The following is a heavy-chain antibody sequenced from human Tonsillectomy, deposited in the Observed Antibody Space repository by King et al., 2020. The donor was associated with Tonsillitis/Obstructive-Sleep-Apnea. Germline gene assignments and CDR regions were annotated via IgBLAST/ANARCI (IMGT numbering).Heavy chain of an antibody. Sequence: VQLQESGPGLVKHSETLSLTCTVSGGSISSYYWSWIRQPPGKGLEWIGYIYYSGSTNYNPSLKSRVTISVDTSKNQFSLKLSSVTAADTAVYYCARATAMLTYFHYWGQGTLVTVSS. CDR2: IYYSGST. V-gene: IGHV4-59*01. CDR3: ARATAMLTYFHY. CDR1: GGSISSYY. J-gene: IGHJ4*02. D-gene: IGHD5-18*01.